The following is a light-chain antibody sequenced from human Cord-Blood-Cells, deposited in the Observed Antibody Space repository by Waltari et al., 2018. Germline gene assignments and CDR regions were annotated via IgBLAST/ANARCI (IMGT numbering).Light chain of an antibody. CDR1: SSDVGGYNY. J-gene: IGLJ2*01. Sequence: QSALTQPRSVSGSPGQSLTISCTGTSSDVGGYNYVSWYQQRPGKAPKLMIYDVSKRPSGVPDRFSGSKSGNTASLTISGLQAEDEADYYCCSYAGSYTYVVFGGGTKLTVL. V-gene: IGLV2-11*01. CDR2: DVS. CDR3: CSYAGSYTYVV.